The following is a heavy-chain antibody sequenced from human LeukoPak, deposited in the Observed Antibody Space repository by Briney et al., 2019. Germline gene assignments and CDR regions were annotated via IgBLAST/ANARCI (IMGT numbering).Heavy chain of an antibody. J-gene: IGHJ4*02. Sequence: PGGSLRLSCAASGFTFSSYSMNWVRQAPGKGLEWVSSISSSSYIYYADSVKGRFTISRDNAKNSLYLQMNSLRAEDTAVYYCARPTILTGYSSLLYWGQGTLVTVSS. CDR2: ISSSSYI. V-gene: IGHV3-21*01. CDR3: ARPTILTGYSSLLY. CDR1: GFTFSSYS. D-gene: IGHD3-9*01.